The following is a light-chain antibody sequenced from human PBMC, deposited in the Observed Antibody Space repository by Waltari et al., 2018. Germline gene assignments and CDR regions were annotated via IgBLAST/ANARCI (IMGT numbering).Light chain of an antibody. CDR1: QRMNSN. Sequence: EIVMTQSPATLSVSPGARATLSCRASQRMNSNLAWYQQKPGQAPRLLIYGASTRATGIPARFAGTGSGTEFTLTISSLQSEDFAVYYCQQYNNWPRTFGQGTKVEIK. V-gene: IGKV3-15*01. J-gene: IGKJ1*01. CDR3: QQYNNWPRT. CDR2: GAS.